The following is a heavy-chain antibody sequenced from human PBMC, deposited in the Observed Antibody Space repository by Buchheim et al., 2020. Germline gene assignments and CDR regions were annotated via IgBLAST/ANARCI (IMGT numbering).Heavy chain of an antibody. Sequence: VQLVESGGGLVKPGGSLRLSCAASGFTFSSYSMNWVRQAPGKGLEWVSYISSSRTTIFYADSVKGRFTISRDNAKNSLYLQMNSLRDEDTAVYYCAREYSSSSGKTLDYWGQGTL. J-gene: IGHJ4*02. CDR3: AREYSSSSGKTLDY. CDR2: ISSSRTTI. V-gene: IGHV3-48*02. D-gene: IGHD6-6*01. CDR1: GFTFSSYS.